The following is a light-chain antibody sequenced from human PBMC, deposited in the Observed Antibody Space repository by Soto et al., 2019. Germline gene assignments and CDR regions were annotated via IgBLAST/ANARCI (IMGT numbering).Light chain of an antibody. J-gene: IGLJ2*01. Sequence: QSALTQPASVSGSRGQSITISCTGSSSDVGGYDYVSWYQQHPGKAPKLIIYYVTNRPSGVSDRFSGSKSGNTASLTISGLQADDEADDFCSSFTTSSTLVFGGGTKVTVL. CDR2: YVT. CDR3: SSFTTSSTLV. V-gene: IGLV2-14*01. CDR1: SSDVGGYDY.